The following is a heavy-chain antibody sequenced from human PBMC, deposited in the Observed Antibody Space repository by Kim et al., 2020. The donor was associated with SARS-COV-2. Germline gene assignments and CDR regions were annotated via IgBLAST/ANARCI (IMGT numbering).Heavy chain of an antibody. V-gene: IGHV4-34*01. Sequence: SETLSLTCAVYGGSFSGYYWSWIRQPPGKGLEWIGEINHSGITNYNPSLKSRVTISVDTSKNQFSLKLSSVTAADTAVYYCARLLRALVRGVTPVGWFDPWGQGTLVTVSS. CDR1: GGSFSGYY. CDR2: INHSGIT. D-gene: IGHD3-10*01. CDR3: ARLLRALVRGVTPVGWFDP. J-gene: IGHJ5*02.